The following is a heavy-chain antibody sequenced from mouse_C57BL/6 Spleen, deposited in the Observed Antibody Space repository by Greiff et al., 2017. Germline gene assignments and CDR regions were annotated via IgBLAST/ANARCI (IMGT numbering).Heavy chain of an antibody. J-gene: IGHJ4*01. CDR1: GYSITSGYY. D-gene: IGHD2-4*01. CDR2: ISYDGSN. Sequence: EVKLMESGPGLVKPSQSLSLTCSVTGYSITSGYYWNWIRQFPGNKLEWMGYISYDGSNNYNPSLKNRISITRDTSKNQFFLKLNSVTTEDTATYYCARRDDYDVGYAMDYWGQGTSVTVSS. V-gene: IGHV3-6*01. CDR3: ARRDDYDVGYAMDY.